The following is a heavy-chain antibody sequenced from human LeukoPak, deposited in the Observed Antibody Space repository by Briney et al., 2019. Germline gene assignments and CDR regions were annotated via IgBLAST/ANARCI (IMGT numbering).Heavy chain of an antibody. Sequence: GASVKVSCKASGYTFTSYGISWVRQAPGQGLEWMGWISAYNGNTNYAQKLHGRVTMTTDTSTSTAYMELRSLRSDDTAVYYCARDVGFGEFSGDHRYWGQGTLVTVSS. CDR2: ISAYNGNT. V-gene: IGHV1-18*01. CDR3: ARDVGFGEFSGDHRY. D-gene: IGHD3-10*01. CDR1: GYTFTSYG. J-gene: IGHJ4*02.